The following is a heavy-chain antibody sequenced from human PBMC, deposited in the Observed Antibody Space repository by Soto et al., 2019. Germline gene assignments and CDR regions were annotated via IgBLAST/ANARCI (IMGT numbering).Heavy chain of an antibody. CDR1: GGSISSYY. CDR3: ARAGDVGDFDY. CDR2: IYYSGST. J-gene: IGHJ4*02. V-gene: IGHV4-59*12. D-gene: IGHD2-8*02. Sequence: SETLSLTCTVSGGSISSYYWSWIRQPPGKGLEWIGYIYYSGSTYYNPSLKSRVTISVDTSKNQFSLKLSSVTAADTAVYYCARAGDVGDFDYWGQGTLVTVSS.